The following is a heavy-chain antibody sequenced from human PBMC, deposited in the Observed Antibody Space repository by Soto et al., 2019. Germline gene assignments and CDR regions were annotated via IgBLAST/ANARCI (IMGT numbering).Heavy chain of an antibody. D-gene: IGHD4-4*01. CDR2: VGTSGKTI. J-gene: IGHJ6*02. Sequence: GGSLRLSCAVSGFTFSRYEMNWVRQAPGRGLEWVSYVGTSGKTIYYADSVRGRFTISRDNAKNSLYLQMNSLRAEDTAVYYCARDPAIYSGNFDYGLDVWGQGTTVTVSS. CDR3: ARDPAIYSGNFDYGLDV. CDR1: GFTFSRYE. V-gene: IGHV3-48*03.